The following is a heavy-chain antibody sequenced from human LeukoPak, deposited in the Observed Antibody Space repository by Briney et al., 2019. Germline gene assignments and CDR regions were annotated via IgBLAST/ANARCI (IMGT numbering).Heavy chain of an antibody. CDR2: INPDSGGS. D-gene: IGHD1-14*01. CDR1: GYTFSAFY. CDR3: ARDMTGGIWARATSFDH. V-gene: IGHV1-2*02. Sequence: ASVKVSCKTSGYTFSAFYMHWVRQAPGQGPEWMGWINPDSGGSEYGQKFQGRVTFTSDTSSTTIYMEVRSLKSDDTAVYYCARDMTGGIWARATSFDHWGQGTRVTVSS. J-gene: IGHJ4*02.